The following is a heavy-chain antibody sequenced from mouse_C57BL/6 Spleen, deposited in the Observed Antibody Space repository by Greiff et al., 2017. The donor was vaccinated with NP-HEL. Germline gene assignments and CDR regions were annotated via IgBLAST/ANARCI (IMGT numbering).Heavy chain of an antibody. CDR3: ARSYYYGSPHWYFDV. CDR2: IYPRDGST. D-gene: IGHD1-1*01. Sequence: QVQLQQPGAELVKPGASVKLSCKASGYTFTSYDINWVKQRPGQGLEWIGWIYPRDGSTKYNDKFKGKATLTVDTSSSTAYMELHSLTSEDSAVYFCARSYYYGSPHWYFDVWGTGTTVTVSS. CDR1: GYTFTSYD. V-gene: IGHV1-85*01. J-gene: IGHJ1*03.